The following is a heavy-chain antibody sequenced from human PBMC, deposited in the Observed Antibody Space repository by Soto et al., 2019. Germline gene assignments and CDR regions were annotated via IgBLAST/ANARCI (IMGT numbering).Heavy chain of an antibody. CDR2: INHSGST. V-gene: IGHV4-34*01. CDR3: ARGWLQFYY. Sequence: SETLSLTCAVYGGSFSGYYWSWIRQPPGKGLEWIGEINHSGSTNYNPSLKSRVTISVDTSKNQFSLKLSSVTAADTAVYYCARGWLQFYYWGQGTLVTVSS. CDR1: GGSFSGYY. J-gene: IGHJ4*02. D-gene: IGHD5-12*01.